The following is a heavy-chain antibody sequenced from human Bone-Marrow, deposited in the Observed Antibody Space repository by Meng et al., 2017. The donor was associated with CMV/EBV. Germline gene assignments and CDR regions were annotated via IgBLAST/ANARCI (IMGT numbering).Heavy chain of an antibody. CDR1: GGSISSYY. CDR3: AREALYYYGMDV. Sequence: SETLSLTCTVSGGSISSYYWSWIRQPPGKGLEWIGYIYYSGSTYYNPSLKSRVTISVDTSKNQFSLKLSSVTAADTAVYYCAREALYYYGMDVWGQGTTVTVSS. J-gene: IGHJ6*02. CDR2: IYYSGST. V-gene: IGHV4-59*12.